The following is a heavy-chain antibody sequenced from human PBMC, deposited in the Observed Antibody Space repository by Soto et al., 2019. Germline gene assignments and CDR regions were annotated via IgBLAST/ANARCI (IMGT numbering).Heavy chain of an antibody. D-gene: IGHD5-18*01. Sequence: PGGSLRLSCATSGFTFSRYSMNWVRQAPGTDLEWISSISTSSSNVYYADSVKGRFTISRDNAKSSLYLQMNDLRAEDTAVYYCARDSRIVAKPAMGSVGFDTWGQGTLVTVPS. CDR3: ARDSRIVAKPAMGSVGFDT. V-gene: IGHV3-21*01. J-gene: IGHJ5*02. CDR1: GFTFSRYS. CDR2: ISTSSSNV.